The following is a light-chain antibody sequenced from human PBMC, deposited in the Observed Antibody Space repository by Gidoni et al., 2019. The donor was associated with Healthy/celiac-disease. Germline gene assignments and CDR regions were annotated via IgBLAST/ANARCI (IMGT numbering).Light chain of an antibody. Sequence: DIQMTQSPSSLSASVGDRVTITCRASQSISSYLNWYQQKPGKAPKLLIYAASSLQSGVPSRFSGSGSGTDFILTISSLQPEEFATYYCQQSYSTPYTFGHGTKLEIK. J-gene: IGKJ2*01. V-gene: IGKV1-39*01. CDR3: QQSYSTPYT. CDR1: QSISSY. CDR2: AAS.